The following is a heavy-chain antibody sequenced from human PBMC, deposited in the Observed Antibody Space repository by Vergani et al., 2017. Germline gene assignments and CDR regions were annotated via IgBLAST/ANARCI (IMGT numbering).Heavy chain of an antibody. CDR2: INHSEST. V-gene: IGHV4-34*01. Sequence: QVQLQQWGAGLLKPSETLSLTFAVYCGSFSGYYWSWIRQPPGKGLEWIGEINHSESTNTHPSLNSRVTISVDTSKNQYSLKLSSVTAADTAVYYCARASLKPCGWFDHWGQGTLVTVSS. CDR3: ARASLKPCGWFDH. J-gene: IGHJ5*02. CDR1: CGSFSGYY. D-gene: IGHD2-21*01.